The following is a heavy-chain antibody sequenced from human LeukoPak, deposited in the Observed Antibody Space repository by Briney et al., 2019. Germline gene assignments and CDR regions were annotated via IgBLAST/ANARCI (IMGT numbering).Heavy chain of an antibody. V-gene: IGHV4-39*07. Sequence: SETLSLTCTVSGGSISSSSYYWGWIRQPPGKGLEWIGSIYYSGSTYYNPSLKSRVTISVDTSKNQFSLKLSSVTAADTAVYYCASGGGSSWDSYYFDYWGQGTLVTVSS. CDR3: ASGGGSSWDSYYFDY. CDR2: IYYSGST. J-gene: IGHJ4*02. CDR1: GGSISSSSYY. D-gene: IGHD6-13*01.